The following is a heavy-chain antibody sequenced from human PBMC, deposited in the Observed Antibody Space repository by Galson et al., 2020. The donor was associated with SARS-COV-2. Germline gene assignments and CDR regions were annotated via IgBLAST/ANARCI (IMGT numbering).Heavy chain of an antibody. CDR2: IKSNTNGGTT. CDR3: ATSPGFYDSSPFDY. V-gene: IGHV3-15*01. D-gene: IGHD3-22*01. Sequence: GESLKISCAASGLTFSNAWMDWVRQAPGKGLEWVGHIKSNTNGGTTDYAAPVKGRFSISRDDSQNTLYLQMDSLKTEDTAVYYCATSPGFYDSSPFDYWGQGALVTVSS. J-gene: IGHJ4*02. CDR1: GLTFSNAW.